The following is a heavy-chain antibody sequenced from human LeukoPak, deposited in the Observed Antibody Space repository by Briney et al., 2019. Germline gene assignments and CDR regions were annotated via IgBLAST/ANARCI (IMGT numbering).Heavy chain of an antibody. CDR3: ARAQLGSNRPGDY. D-gene: IGHD4-11*01. J-gene: IGHJ4*02. Sequence: ASVKVSCKASGYTFTGYYMHWVRQAPGQRLEWMGWINTGNGDTKYSQKFQGKVTITRDTSASTDYMELSSLRSEDTAVYYCARAQLGSNRPGDYWGQGTLVTVSS. V-gene: IGHV1-3*04. CDR1: GYTFTGYY. CDR2: INTGNGDT.